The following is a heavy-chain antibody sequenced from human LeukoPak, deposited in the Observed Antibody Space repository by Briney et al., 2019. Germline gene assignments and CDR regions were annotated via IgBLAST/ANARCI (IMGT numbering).Heavy chain of an antibody. V-gene: IGHV4-59*01. J-gene: IGHJ4*02. CDR2: IYYSGST. Sequence: SETLSLTCTVSGGSISSYYWSWIRQPPGKGLEWIGYIYYSGSTNYNPSLKSRVTISVDTSKNQFSLRLSSVTAADTAVYYCAASPYYGSGSYYEAPFDYWGQGTLVTVSS. D-gene: IGHD3-10*01. CDR1: GGSISSYY. CDR3: AASPYYGSGSYYEAPFDY.